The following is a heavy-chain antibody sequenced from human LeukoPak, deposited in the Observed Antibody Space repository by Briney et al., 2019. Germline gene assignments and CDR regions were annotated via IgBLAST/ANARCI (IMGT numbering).Heavy chain of an antibody. CDR3: AKNYGIVVVVAAMDY. CDR2: ISYDGSNK. V-gene: IGHV3-30*18. J-gene: IGHJ4*02. D-gene: IGHD2-15*01. Sequence: PGGSLRLSCAASGFTFSSYGMHWVRQAPGKGLEWVAVISYDGSNKYYADSVKGRLTISRDNSKNTLYLQMNSLRAEDTAVYYCAKNYGIVVVVAAMDYGGQGTLVTVSS. CDR1: GFTFSSYG.